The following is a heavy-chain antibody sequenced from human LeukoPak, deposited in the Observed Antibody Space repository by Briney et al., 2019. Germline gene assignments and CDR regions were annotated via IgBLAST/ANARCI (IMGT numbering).Heavy chain of an antibody. D-gene: IGHD5-18*01. CDR1: GFTFSSYA. V-gene: IGHV3-30-3*01. J-gene: IGHJ4*02. CDR3: ARQYSYGYFDY. Sequence: GRSLRLSCAASGFTFSSYAMHWVRQAPGKGLEWVAVISYDGSNKYYADSVKGRFTISRDNSKNALYLQMNSLRAEDTAVYYCARQYSYGYFDYWGQRTLVTVSS. CDR2: ISYDGSNK.